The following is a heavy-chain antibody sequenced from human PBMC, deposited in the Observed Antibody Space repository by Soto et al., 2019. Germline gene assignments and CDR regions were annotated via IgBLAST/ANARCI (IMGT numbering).Heavy chain of an antibody. J-gene: IGHJ4*02. Sequence: GGSLRLSCAASGFTFINYAMTWVRQAPGEGLEWVSTISGNGANTHYADSVKGRFSISRDNSKNTLYIQMNSLRADDTAVYYCAKDYGSSRYFFDYWGQGALVTVSS. CDR1: GFTFINYA. V-gene: IGHV3-23*01. CDR3: AKDYGSSRYFFDY. D-gene: IGHD6-19*01. CDR2: ISGNGANT.